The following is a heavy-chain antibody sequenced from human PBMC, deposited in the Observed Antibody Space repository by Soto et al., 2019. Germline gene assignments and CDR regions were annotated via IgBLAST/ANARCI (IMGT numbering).Heavy chain of an antibody. V-gene: IGHV4-4*02. J-gene: IGHJ6*02. CDR3: ASVRGGYYYAMDV. D-gene: IGHD3-10*02. CDR1: GGSISSSNW. CDR2: IYHSGST. Sequence: QVQLQESGPGLVKPSGTLSLTCAVSGGSISSSNWWSWVRQPPGKGLEWIGEIYHSGSTNYNPSLKCRVTIAVDKSKIQFSLKLSSVTAADTAVYYCASVRGGYYYAMDVWGQGTTVTVSS.